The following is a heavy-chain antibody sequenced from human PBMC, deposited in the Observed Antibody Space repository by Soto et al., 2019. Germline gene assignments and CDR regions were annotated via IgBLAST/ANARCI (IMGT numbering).Heavy chain of an antibody. Sequence: QVQLVQSGAEVKKPGASVKVSCKASGYTFTSYAIHWLRQAPGQRLEWMGWINTAKDNTRYSEKFQGRVTITRDTSATIVHMELSSLRSEDTAVYYCARGSSWSYFDYWGQGTLFTVSS. CDR2: INTAKDNT. CDR1: GYTFTSYA. V-gene: IGHV1-3*04. J-gene: IGHJ4*02. D-gene: IGHD6-13*01. CDR3: ARGSSWSYFDY.